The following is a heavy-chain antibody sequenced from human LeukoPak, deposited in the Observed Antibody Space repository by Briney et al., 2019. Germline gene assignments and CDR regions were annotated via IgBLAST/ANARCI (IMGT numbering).Heavy chain of an antibody. CDR1: GFISNSYE. Sequence: GGSLRLSCAASGFISNSYEMNWVRQAPGKGLEWVSYISSGGSPIYYADSVKGRFTISRDNAKNSPYLQMNSLRADDTAVYYCAREYNFWSGYHSYNWFDPWGQGTLVTVSS. J-gene: IGHJ5*02. CDR3: AREYNFWSGYHSYNWFDP. V-gene: IGHV3-48*03. D-gene: IGHD3-3*01. CDR2: ISSGGSPI.